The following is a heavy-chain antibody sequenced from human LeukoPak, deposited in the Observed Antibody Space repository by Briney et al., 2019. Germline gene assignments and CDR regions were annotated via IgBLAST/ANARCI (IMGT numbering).Heavy chain of an antibody. CDR1: GFTFSDYY. J-gene: IGHJ4*02. CDR3: AREWFYDSSGYYVY. Sequence: KAGGSLRLSCAASGFTFSDYYMSWIRQAPGKGLEWVSYISSSSRYTNYADSVKGRFTISRDNAKNSLYLQMNSLRAEDTAVYYCAREWFYDSSGYYVYWGQGTLVTVSS. CDR2: ISSSSRYT. V-gene: IGHV3-11*05. D-gene: IGHD3-22*01.